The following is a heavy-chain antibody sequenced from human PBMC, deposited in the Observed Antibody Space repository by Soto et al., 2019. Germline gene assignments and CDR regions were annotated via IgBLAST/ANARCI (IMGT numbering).Heavy chain of an antibody. D-gene: IGHD3-22*01. CDR2: IHSDGTT. CDR3: ARDPGPGSVYYYGYFQR. V-gene: IGHV3-53*01. CDR1: GLTVSNNY. Sequence: GGSLRLSCVASGLTVSNNYMSWVRQAPGKGLEWVSVIHSDGTTSYTDSVKGRFTISRDNSKNTVFLQMNRLRVDDTAIYFCARDPGPGSVYYYGYFQRWGQGTLVTVSS. J-gene: IGHJ1*01.